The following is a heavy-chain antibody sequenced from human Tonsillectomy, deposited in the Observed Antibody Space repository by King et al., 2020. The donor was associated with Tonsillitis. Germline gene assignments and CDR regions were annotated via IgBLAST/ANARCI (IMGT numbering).Heavy chain of an antibody. CDR1: GGSISSYY. CDR3: RAVAARGSYYGMDV. J-gene: IGHJ6*02. CDR2: ISTSGST. Sequence: VQLQESGPGLVKPSETLSLTCTVSGGSISSYYWSWIRQPAGKRLEWIGRISTSGSTNYNPSLKSRVTMSLDTSKNQFSLKLSSVTAADTAVAYCRAVAARGSYYGMDVWGQGTTVTVSS. V-gene: IGHV4-4*07. D-gene: IGHD6-19*01.